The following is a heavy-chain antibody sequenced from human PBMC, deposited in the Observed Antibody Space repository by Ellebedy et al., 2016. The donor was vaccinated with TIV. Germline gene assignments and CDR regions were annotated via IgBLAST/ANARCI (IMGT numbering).Heavy chain of an antibody. V-gene: IGHV4-31*03. CDR1: GGSISSGGYY. D-gene: IGHD3-3*01. CDR3: ARCSIWSGLDY. Sequence: MPSETLSLTCTVSGGSISSGGYYWSWIRQHPGKGLEWIGYIYYSGSTNYNPSLKSRVTISVDTSKNQFSLKLSSVTAADTAVYYCARCSIWSGLDYWGQGTLVTVSS. CDR2: IYYSGST. J-gene: IGHJ4*02.